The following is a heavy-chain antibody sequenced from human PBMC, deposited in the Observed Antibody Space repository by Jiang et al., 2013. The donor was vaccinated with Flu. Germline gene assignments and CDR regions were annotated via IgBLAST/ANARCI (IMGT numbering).Heavy chain of an antibody. Sequence: RLSCLASGFTFSSYWMTWVRQAPGKGLEWVANINQDGSEKYYVGSVKGRFTISRDSAKNSLYLQMNSLRPEDTAVYYCTRDMPFGTYWGQGTLVSVSS. V-gene: IGHV3-7*03. CDR3: TRDMPFGTY. J-gene: IGHJ4*02. CDR2: INQDGSEK. CDR1: GFTFSSYW. D-gene: IGHD2-2*01.